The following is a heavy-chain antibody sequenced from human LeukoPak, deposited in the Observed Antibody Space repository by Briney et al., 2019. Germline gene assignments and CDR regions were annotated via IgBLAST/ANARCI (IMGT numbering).Heavy chain of an antibody. CDR2: INPNSGGT. CDR3: ARYNWNDMGLDY. J-gene: IGHJ4*02. V-gene: IGHV1-2*02. D-gene: IGHD1-20*01. CDR1: GYTFTGYY. Sequence: ASVKVSCKASGYTFTGYYMHWVRQAPGQGLEWMGWINPNSGGTNYAQKFQGRVTMTRDTSISTAYMELSRLRSDDTAVYYCARYNWNDMGLDYWGQGTLVTVSS.